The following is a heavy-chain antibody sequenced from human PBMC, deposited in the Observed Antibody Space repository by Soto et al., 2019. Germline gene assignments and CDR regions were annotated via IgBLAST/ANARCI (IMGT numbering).Heavy chain of an antibody. V-gene: IGHV4-31*03. D-gene: IGHD6-19*01. Sequence: PSETLSLTCTVSGGSISSGGYYWSWIRQHPGKGLEWIGYIYYSGSTYYNPSLKSRVTISVDTSKNQFSLKLSSVTAADTAVYYCARWCPGIAVADYYYGMDVWGQGTTVTVSS. J-gene: IGHJ6*02. CDR1: GGSISSGGYY. CDR2: IYYSGST. CDR3: ARWCPGIAVADYYYGMDV.